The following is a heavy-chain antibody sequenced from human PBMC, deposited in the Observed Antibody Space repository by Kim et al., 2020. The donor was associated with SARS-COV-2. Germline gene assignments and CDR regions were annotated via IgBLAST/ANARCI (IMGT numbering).Heavy chain of an antibody. D-gene: IGHD3-10*01. V-gene: IGHV3-9*01. CDR1: GFNFDDCA. Sequence: GGSLRLSCVASGFNFDDCAMHWVRQAPGKGLEWVSGINWNSGGIDYADSVKGRFTISRDNAKNSLFLQMNNLRPEDTALYYCAKDRGSGSSTKRGFDYWGQGTLVTVSS. CDR2: INWNSGGI. J-gene: IGHJ4*02. CDR3: AKDRGSGSSTKRGFDY.